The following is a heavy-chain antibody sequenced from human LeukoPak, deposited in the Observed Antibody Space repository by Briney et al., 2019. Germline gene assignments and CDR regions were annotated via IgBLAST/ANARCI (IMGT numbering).Heavy chain of an antibody. D-gene: IGHD3-9*01. CDR2: IKQDGSEK. V-gene: IGHV3-7*04. CDR1: GFTFSSYW. J-gene: IGHJ4*02. Sequence: PGGSLRLSCAASGFTFSSYWMSWVRQAPGKGLEWVANIKQDGSEKYYVDSVKGRFTISRDNAKNSLYLQMNSLRAEDTAVYYCARGEYYDILSHYFDHWGQGTLVTVSS. CDR3: ARGEYYDILSHYFDH.